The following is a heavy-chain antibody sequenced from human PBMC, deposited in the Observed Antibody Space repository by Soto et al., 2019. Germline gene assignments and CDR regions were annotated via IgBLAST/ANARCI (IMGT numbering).Heavy chain of an antibody. CDR1: GGTFSSYA. Sequence: QVQLVQSGAEVKKPGSSVKVSCKASGGTFSSYAISWVRQAPGQGLEWMGGIIPIFGTANYAQKFQGRVTITADESTSTAYMELSSLRSEDTAVYYCAGERVGCISTSCYGYFGTGILWGQGTLVTVSS. CDR3: AGERVGCISTSCYGYFGTGIL. J-gene: IGHJ4*02. V-gene: IGHV1-69*12. D-gene: IGHD2-2*01. CDR2: IIPIFGTA.